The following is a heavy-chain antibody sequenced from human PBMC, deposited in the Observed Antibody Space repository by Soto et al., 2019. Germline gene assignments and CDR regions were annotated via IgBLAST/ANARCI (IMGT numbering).Heavy chain of an antibody. CDR2: ISSSSSYI. J-gene: IGHJ6*03. CDR1: GFTFSSYS. CDR3: ARDRKEQERFLEIYYMDV. D-gene: IGHD3-3*01. Sequence: ESGGGLVKPGGSLRLSCAASGFTFSSYSMNWVRQAPGKGLEWVSSISSSSSYIYYADSVKGRFTISRDNAKNSLYLQMNSLRAEDTAVYYCARDRKEQERFLEIYYMDVWGKGTTVTVSS. V-gene: IGHV3-21*01.